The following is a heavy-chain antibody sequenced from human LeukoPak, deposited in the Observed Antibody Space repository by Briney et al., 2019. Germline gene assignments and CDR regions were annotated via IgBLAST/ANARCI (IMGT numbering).Heavy chain of an antibody. J-gene: IGHJ4*02. CDR3: ARQSYYDSSGYYDY. V-gene: IGHV3-66*02. CDR1: GFTVSSNY. CDR2: IYSGGST. D-gene: IGHD3-22*01. Sequence: PGGSLRLSCAASGFTVSSNYMSWVRQAPGKGLEWVSVIYSGGSTYYADSVKGRFTISRDNSKNTLYLQMNSLRAGDTAVYYCARQSYYDSSGYYDYWGQGTLATVSS.